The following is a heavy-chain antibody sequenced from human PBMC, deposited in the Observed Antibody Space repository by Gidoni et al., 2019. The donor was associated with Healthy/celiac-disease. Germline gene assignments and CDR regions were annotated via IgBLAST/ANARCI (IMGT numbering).Heavy chain of an antibody. D-gene: IGHD4-17*01. J-gene: IGHJ4*02. Sequence: EVQLVESGGGLVKPGGSLRLSCAASGFTFSSYSMNWVRQAPGKGLEWVSSISSSSSYIYYADSGKGRFTISRDNAKNSLYLQMNSLRAEDTAVYYCAREATVTPGTFDYWGQGTLVTVSS. V-gene: IGHV3-21*01. CDR1: GFTFSSYS. CDR2: ISSSSSYI. CDR3: AREATVTPGTFDY.